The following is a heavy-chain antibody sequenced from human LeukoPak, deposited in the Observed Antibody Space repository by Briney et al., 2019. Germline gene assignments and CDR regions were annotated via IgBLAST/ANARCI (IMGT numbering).Heavy chain of an antibody. D-gene: IGHD3-10*01. V-gene: IGHV4-39*07. CDR1: GGSISSSSYY. CDR3: AREALGGSYYRRFDY. J-gene: IGHJ4*02. Sequence: SETLSLTCTVSGGSISSSSYYWGWIRQPPGKGLEWIGSIYYSGSTYYNPSLKSRVTISVDTSKNQFYLKLSPVTAADTAVYYCAREALGGSYYRRFDYWGQGTLVTVSS. CDR2: IYYSGST.